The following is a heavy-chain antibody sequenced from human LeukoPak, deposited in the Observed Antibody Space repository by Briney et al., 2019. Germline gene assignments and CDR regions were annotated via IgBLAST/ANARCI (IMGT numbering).Heavy chain of an antibody. CDR3: ARMGSSGYYEY. V-gene: IGHV3-7*01. Sequence: PGGSLRLSCAASEFTFSSYWMCWVRQAPGKGLEWVANIKGDGSEKYYVDSVKGRFTISRDNAKNSLYLQMNSLRVEDTALYYCARMGSSGYYEYGGQGTQVTVSS. J-gene: IGHJ4*02. CDR1: EFTFSSYW. CDR2: IKGDGSEK. D-gene: IGHD3-22*01.